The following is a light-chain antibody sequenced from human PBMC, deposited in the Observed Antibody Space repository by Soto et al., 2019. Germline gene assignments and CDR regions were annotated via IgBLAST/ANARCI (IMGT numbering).Light chain of an antibody. CDR1: QSAISN. CDR2: DAS. Sequence: VLTQSRAALSVSPLERVTLSCRASQSAISNLAWYQQKPGQAPRLLIYDASTRATDIPARFSGSGSGTDFTLTISSLLSEDFAVYYCHQYYKWPLTFGGGTKVDIK. CDR3: HQYYKWPLT. J-gene: IGKJ4*01. V-gene: IGKV3-15*01.